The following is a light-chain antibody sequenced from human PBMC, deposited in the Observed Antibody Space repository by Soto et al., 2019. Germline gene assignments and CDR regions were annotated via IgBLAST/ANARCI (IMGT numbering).Light chain of an antibody. Sequence: QSVLTQPPSASGTPGQRVTISCSGSSSNIGVNAVNWYQQFPGTAPKLLISANDQRPSGVPDRISGSKSGTSASLAISGLQPEDEADYYCAAWDDSLSWVFGGGTKLTVL. V-gene: IGLV1-44*01. CDR2: AND. CDR3: AAWDDSLSWV. CDR1: SSNIGVNA. J-gene: IGLJ3*02.